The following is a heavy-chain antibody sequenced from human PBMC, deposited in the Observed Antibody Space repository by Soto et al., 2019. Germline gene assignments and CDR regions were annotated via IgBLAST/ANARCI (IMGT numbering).Heavy chain of an antibody. CDR3: AKGAEGYYDSRGYQRGAFDF. J-gene: IGHJ3*01. Sequence: XGSMRRSASASGCTLYNSPMSWVRPDTGKGLDWVSAISGSGGSTYYADSVKGRFTISRDNSKNTLYLQMNSLRAEDTAVYYCAKGAEGYYDSRGYQRGAFDFSGQGTSDSVSS. CDR2: ISGSGGST. D-gene: IGHD3-22*01. CDR1: GCTLYNSP. V-gene: IGHV3-23*01.